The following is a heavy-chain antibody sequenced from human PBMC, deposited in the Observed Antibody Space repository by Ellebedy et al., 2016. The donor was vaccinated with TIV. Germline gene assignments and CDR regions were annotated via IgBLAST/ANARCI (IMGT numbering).Heavy chain of an antibody. J-gene: IGHJ4*02. Sequence: PGGSLRLSCAASGFTFSDSWMAWVRQAPGKGLEWVANIKQDGSETSYVGSVKGRFTISRDNAKNSLYLQMNSLRAEDTAVYYCARVRYLGAPQLFFDFWGQGTLVTVSS. D-gene: IGHD3-10*01. CDR2: IKQDGSET. CDR1: GFTFSDSW. CDR3: ARVRYLGAPQLFFDF. V-gene: IGHV3-7*03.